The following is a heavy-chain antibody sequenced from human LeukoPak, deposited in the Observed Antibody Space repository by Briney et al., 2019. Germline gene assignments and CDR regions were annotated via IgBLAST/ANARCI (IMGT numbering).Heavy chain of an antibody. CDR1: GFTFSSYW. V-gene: IGHV3-7*01. D-gene: IGHD2-15*01. CDR3: VREITGGYFDY. J-gene: IGHJ4*02. Sequence: PGGSLRLSCAASGFTFSSYWMSWVRQAPGKGLEWVANIKQDGSEKYYVDSVKGRFTISRDNAKNSLYLQMNSLRAEDTAVYYCVREITGGYFDYWVQGTLVTVSS. CDR2: IKQDGSEK.